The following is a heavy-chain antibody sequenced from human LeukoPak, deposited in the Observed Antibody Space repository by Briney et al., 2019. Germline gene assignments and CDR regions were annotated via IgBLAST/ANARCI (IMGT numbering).Heavy chain of an antibody. CDR1: GGSFSGYY. D-gene: IGHD6-19*01. Sequence: SETLSLTCAVYGGSFSGYYWSWIRQPPGKGLEWIGEINHSESTNYNPSLKSRVTISVDTSKSQFSLGLSSVTAADTAVYYCARGDWSSGWYSSFDYWGQGTLVTVSS. J-gene: IGHJ4*02. CDR3: ARGDWSSGWYSSFDY. CDR2: INHSEST. V-gene: IGHV4-34*01.